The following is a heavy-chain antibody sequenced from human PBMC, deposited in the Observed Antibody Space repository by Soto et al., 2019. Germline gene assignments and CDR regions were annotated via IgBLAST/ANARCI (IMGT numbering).Heavy chain of an antibody. V-gene: IGHV4-39*01. CDR2: IYYNGET. J-gene: IGHJ4*02. Sequence: KTSETLSLTCTVSGVSIRASSYYWGWLRQPPGKGLEWIGTIYYNGETFYHPSLKSRITMSIHTSKNQFSLNMTSVTAADTAVYYCARHGSYWGQGTLVTVSS. CDR1: GVSIRASSYY. CDR3: ARHGSY.